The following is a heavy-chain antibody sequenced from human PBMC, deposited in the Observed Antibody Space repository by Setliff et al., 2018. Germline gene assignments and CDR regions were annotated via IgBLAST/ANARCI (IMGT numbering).Heavy chain of an antibody. CDR3: ARRWGPDYCSGGTCFFDY. J-gene: IGHJ4*02. Sequence: GGSLRLSCAASGFTFSSYWMSWVRQAPGKGLEWVANIKQDGSEKYYVDSVKGRFTISRDNAKNSLYLQMNSLRAEDTAIYYCARRWGPDYCSGGTCFFDYWGQGTRVTVSS. V-gene: IGHV3-7*01. CDR2: IKQDGSEK. D-gene: IGHD2-15*01. CDR1: GFTFSSYW.